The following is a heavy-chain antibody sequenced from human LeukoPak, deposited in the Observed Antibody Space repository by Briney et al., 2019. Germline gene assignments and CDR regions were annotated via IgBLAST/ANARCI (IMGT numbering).Heavy chain of an antibody. CDR3: ARPSSGSLTGHAFDI. CDR1: GYAFTSYG. J-gene: IGHJ3*02. V-gene: IGHV1-18*01. CDR2: ISAYNGNT. D-gene: IGHD7-27*01. Sequence: ASVKVSCKASGYAFTSYGINWVRQAPGQGLEWVGGISAYNGNTNYAQKVYGRVTMTTDTSTSTAYMELRSLRSDDTAVYYCARPSSGSLTGHAFDIWGPGAMVTVSS.